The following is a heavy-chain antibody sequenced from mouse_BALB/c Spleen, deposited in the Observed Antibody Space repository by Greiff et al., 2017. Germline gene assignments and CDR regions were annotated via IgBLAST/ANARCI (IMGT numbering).Heavy chain of an antibody. Sequence: EVMLVESGGGLVKPGGSLKLSCAASGFTFSSYTMSWVRQTPEKRLEWVATISSGGSYTYYPDSVKGRFTISRDNAKNTLYLQMSSLKSEDTAMYYCTREGDIYYGSFYYFDYWGQGTTLTVSS. V-gene: IGHV5-6-4*01. J-gene: IGHJ2*01. D-gene: IGHD1-1*01. CDR1: GFTFSSYT. CDR2: ISSGGSYT. CDR3: TREGDIYYGSFYYFDY.